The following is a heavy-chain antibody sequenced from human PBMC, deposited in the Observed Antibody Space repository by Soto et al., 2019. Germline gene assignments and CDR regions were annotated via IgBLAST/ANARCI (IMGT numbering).Heavy chain of an antibody. CDR1: GGSISSYY. D-gene: IGHD3-10*01. V-gene: IGHV4-59*01. J-gene: IGHJ6*02. CDR2: IYYSGST. CDR3: ARGGYGSGSYLYYGMDV. Sequence: QVQLQESGPGLVKPSETLSLTCTVSGGSISSYYWTWIRQPPGKGLEWMGYIYYSGSTNYNPSLRSRVTISVDTSKNQFSLKLSSVPAADTAVYYCARGGYGSGSYLYYGMDVWGQGTTVTVCS.